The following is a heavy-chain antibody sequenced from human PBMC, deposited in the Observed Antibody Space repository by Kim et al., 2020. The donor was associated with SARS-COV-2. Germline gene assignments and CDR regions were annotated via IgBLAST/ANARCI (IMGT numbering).Heavy chain of an antibody. J-gene: IGHJ6*02. CDR1: GFTVSSNY. CDR3: ARDNRITMVRGEDYYYGMDV. V-gene: IGHV3-53*01. D-gene: IGHD3-10*01. CDR2: IYSGGST. Sequence: GGSLRLSCAASGFTVSSNYMSWVRQAPGKGLEWVSVIYSGGSTYYADSVKGRFTISRDNSKNTLYLQMNSLRAEDTAVYYCARDNRITMVRGEDYYYGMDVWGQGTTVTVSS.